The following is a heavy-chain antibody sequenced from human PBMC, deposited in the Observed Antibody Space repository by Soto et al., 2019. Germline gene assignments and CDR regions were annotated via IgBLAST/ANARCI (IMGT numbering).Heavy chain of an antibody. CDR3: ATVSARALLIDY. V-gene: IGHV3-23*01. CDR1: GFTFSSYA. D-gene: IGHD2-15*01. J-gene: IGHJ4*02. CDR2: ISGSGGST. Sequence: EVQLLKSGGGLVQPGGSLRLSCAASGFTFSSYAMSWVRQAPGKGLEWVSAISGSGGSTYYADSVKGRFTISRDNSKNTLYLQMNSLRAEDTAVYYCATVSARALLIDYWGQGTLVTVSS.